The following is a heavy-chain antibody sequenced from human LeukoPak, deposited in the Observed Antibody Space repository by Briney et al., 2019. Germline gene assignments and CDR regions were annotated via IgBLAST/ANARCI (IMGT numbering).Heavy chain of an antibody. J-gene: IGHJ4*02. CDR1: GFTFTSYW. CDR2: IKRDGSEI. Sequence: GRSLRLSCAASGFTFTSYWISWVRRAPGKGLEWVADIKRDGSEINYVDSVKGGFTISRDNAKTSVFLQMNSLRAEDTAFYYCVRSSVAGRFDNWGQGTLATVSS. V-gene: IGHV3-7*01. D-gene: IGHD6-19*01. CDR3: VRSSVAGRFDN.